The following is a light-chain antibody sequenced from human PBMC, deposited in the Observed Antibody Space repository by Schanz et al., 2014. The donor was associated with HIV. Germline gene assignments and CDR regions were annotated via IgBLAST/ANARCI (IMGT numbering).Light chain of an antibody. CDR1: QGIGND. CDR3: LQHNAYPLT. J-gene: IGKJ5*01. CDR2: AAS. V-gene: IGKV1-17*01. Sequence: DIQMTQSPSSLSASVGDRVTITCRASQGIGNDLGWYQQRPGKAPKRLIYAASTLQSGVPSRFVGGGSGTEFTLTISSLQPEDFATYYCLQHNAYPLTFGQGTRLDI.